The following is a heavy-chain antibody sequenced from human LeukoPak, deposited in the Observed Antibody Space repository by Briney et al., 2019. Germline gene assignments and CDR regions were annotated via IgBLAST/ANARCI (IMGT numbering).Heavy chain of an antibody. Sequence: QSGGSLRLSCAASGFTFSSYGMHWVRQAPGKGLEWVSYISSSSSTIYYADSVKGRFTISRDNAKSSLYLQMNTLRAEDTAVYYCARVRYYYDSSGYYYYMDVWGKGTTVTVSS. V-gene: IGHV3-48*01. CDR2: ISSSSSTI. D-gene: IGHD3-22*01. CDR3: ARVRYYYDSSGYYYYMDV. CDR1: GFTFSSYG. J-gene: IGHJ6*03.